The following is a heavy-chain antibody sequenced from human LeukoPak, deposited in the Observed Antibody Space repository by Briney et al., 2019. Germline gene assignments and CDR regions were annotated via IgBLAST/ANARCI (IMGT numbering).Heavy chain of an antibody. V-gene: IGHV3-30*04. CDR3: ARVGGSDRGYYYYDMDV. J-gene: IGHJ6*02. CDR1: GFTFSSYA. Sequence: GGSLRLSCAASGFTFSSYAMHWVRQAPGKGLEWVAVISYDGSNKYYADSVKGRFTISRDNSKNTLYLQMNSLRAEDTAVYYCARVGGSDRGYYYYDMDVWGQGTTVTVS. D-gene: IGHD1-26*01. CDR2: ISYDGSNK.